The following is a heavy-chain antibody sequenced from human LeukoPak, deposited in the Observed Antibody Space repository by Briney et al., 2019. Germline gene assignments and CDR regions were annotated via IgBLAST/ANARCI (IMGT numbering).Heavy chain of an antibody. V-gene: IGHV1-69*04. CDR3: AGSVGATGFDY. Sequence: SVKVSCKASGGTFGSYALTWVRQAPGQGLEWMGRIIPTVNIINYAQKFQGRVTITADTSTNTAYMELSSLRSEDTAVYYCAGSVGATGFDYWGQGTLVTVSS. CDR2: IIPTVNII. CDR1: GGTFGSYA. D-gene: IGHD1-26*01. J-gene: IGHJ4*02.